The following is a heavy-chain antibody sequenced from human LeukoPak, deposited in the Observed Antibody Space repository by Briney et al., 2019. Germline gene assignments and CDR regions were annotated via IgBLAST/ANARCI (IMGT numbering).Heavy chain of an antibody. CDR3: ARDSRTQRYDILTGLYLSRGIXYFDY. J-gene: IGHJ4*01. CDR2: ISSSGSTI. Sequence: PGGSLRLSCAASGFTFSSYEMNWVRQAPGKGLEWVSYISSSGSTIYYADSVKGRFTISRDNAKNSLYLQMNSLRAEDTAVYYCARDSRTQRYDILTGLYLSRGIXYFDYWXXGTLVTVS. D-gene: IGHD3-9*01. V-gene: IGHV3-48*03. CDR1: GFTFSSYE.